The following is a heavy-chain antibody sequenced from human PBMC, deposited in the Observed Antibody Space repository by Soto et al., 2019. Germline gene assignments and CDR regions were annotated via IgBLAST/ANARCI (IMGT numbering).Heavy chain of an antibody. Sequence: SETLSLTCAVYGGSFSGYYWSWIRQPPGKGLEWIGEINHSGSTNYNPSLKSRVTISVDTSKNQFSLKLSSVTAADTAVYYCARWGKYYDDSGSYWGDYWGRGSMVTVSS. D-gene: IGHD3-22*01. J-gene: IGHJ4*02. CDR2: INHSGST. V-gene: IGHV4-34*01. CDR1: GGSFSGYY. CDR3: ARWGKYYDDSGSYWGDY.